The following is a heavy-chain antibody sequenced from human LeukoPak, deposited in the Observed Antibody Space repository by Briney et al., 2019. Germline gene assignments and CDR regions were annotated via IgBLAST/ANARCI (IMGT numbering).Heavy chain of an antibody. J-gene: IGHJ4*02. CDR2: INSDGSST. CDR3: ATLRYFDWSDY. Sequence: GGSLRLSCAASGFTFSRYWMHWVRQAPGKGLVWVSLINSDGSSTSYADSVKGRITISRDNAKNTLYLQMNSLRAEDTAVYYCATLRYFDWSDYWGQGTLVTVSS. CDR1: GFTFSRYW. V-gene: IGHV3-74*01. D-gene: IGHD3-9*01.